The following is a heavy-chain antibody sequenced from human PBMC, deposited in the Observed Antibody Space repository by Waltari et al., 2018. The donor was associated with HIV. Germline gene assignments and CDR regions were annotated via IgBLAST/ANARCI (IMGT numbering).Heavy chain of an antibody. V-gene: IGHV3-48*03. CDR3: ARAFMIRGTGAFDI. J-gene: IGHJ3*02. CDR1: GFTFSSYE. CDR2: ISSSGSTI. D-gene: IGHD3-10*01. Sequence: EVQVVESGGGLLQPGGSMRLSCAASGFTFSSYEMNWVRQAPGKGLEWVSYISSSGSTIYFADSVKGRFTMSRDNAKNSLYLRMNSLRAEDTAVYYCARAFMIRGTGAFDIWGQGTMVTVSS.